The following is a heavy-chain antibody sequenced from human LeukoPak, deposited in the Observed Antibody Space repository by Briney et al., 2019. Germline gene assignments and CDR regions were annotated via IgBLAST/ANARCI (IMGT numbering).Heavy chain of an antibody. CDR2: IYYSGST. J-gene: IGHJ4*02. D-gene: IGHD1-26*01. CDR1: GGSISSSSYY. CDR3: ARVGDSGYLDY. V-gene: IGHV4-39*07. Sequence: SETLSLTCTVSGGSISSSSYYWGWIRQPPGKGLEWIGNIYYSGSTYYNPSLKSRVTISVDTSKNQFSLKLSSVTAADTAVYYCARVGDSGYLDYWGQGTLVTVSS.